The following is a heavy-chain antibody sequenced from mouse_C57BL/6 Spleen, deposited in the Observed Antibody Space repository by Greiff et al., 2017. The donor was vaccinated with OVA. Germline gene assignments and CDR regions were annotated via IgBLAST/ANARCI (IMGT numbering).Heavy chain of an antibody. V-gene: IGHV1-42*01. Sequence: VQLQQSGPELVKPGASVKISCKASGYSFTGYYMNWVKQSPEKSLEWIGEINPSTGGTTYNQKFKAKATLTVDKSSSTAYMQLKSLTSEDSSVYYCARRDYDGGGYCDYWGQGTTLTVSS. CDR1: GYSFTGYY. CDR3: ARRDYDGGGYCDY. CDR2: INPSTGGT. D-gene: IGHD2-4*01. J-gene: IGHJ2*01.